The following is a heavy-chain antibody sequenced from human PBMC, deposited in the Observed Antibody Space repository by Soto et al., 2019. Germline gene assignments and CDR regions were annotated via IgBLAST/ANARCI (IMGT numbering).Heavy chain of an antibody. CDR1: GGSISSGDYY. CDR3: ARVNGLLWFGELVGYFDY. J-gene: IGHJ4*02. CDR2: IYYSGST. V-gene: IGHV4-30-4*01. D-gene: IGHD3-10*01. Sequence: SETLSLTCTVSGGSISSGDYYWSWIRQPPGKGLEWIGYIYYSGSTYYNPSLKSRVTISVDTSKNQLSLKLSSVTAADTAVYYCARVNGLLWFGELVGYFDYWGQGTLVTVSS.